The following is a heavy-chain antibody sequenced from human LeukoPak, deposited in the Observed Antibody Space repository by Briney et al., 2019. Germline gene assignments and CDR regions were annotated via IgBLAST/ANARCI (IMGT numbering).Heavy chain of an antibody. V-gene: IGHV4-61*01. D-gene: IGHD2/OR15-2a*01. CDR3: ARGRLWANYYMDV. CDR1: GGSLSSATYY. CDR2: INHSGST. Sequence: SQTLSLTCTVSGGSLSSATYYWSWIRQPPGKGLEWIGEINHSGSTNYNPTLKSRVTISVDTSKNQFSLKLSSVTAADTAVYYCARGRLWANYYMDVWGKGTTVTVSS. J-gene: IGHJ6*03.